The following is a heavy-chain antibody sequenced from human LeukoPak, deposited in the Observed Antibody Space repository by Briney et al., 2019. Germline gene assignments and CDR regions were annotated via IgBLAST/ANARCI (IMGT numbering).Heavy chain of an antibody. Sequence: GGSLRLSCAASGFTFDDYGMSWVRQAPGKGLEWVSGINWNGGSTVYADSVKGRFTISRDNAKNSLYLQMNSLRAEDTALYYCARDFTSTYDFWSGYQRVYYYYYMDVWGKGTTVTVSS. J-gene: IGHJ6*03. CDR3: ARDFTSTYDFWSGYQRVYYYYYMDV. V-gene: IGHV3-20*04. CDR2: INWNGGST. CDR1: GFTFDDYG. D-gene: IGHD3-3*01.